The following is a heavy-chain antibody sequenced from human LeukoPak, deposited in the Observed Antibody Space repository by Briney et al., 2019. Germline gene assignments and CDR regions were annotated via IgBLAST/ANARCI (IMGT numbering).Heavy chain of an antibody. CDR3: ARKGYYDSSGYYYFHY. D-gene: IGHD3-22*01. V-gene: IGHV3-23*01. Sequence: PGGSLRLSCAASGFTFISYAMNWVRQAPGKGLEWVSAISGSGGSTYYADSVKGRFTISRDNSKNTLYLQMNSLRAEDTAVYYCARKGYYDSSGYYYFHYWGQGTLVTVSS. CDR2: ISGSGGST. CDR1: GFTFISYA. J-gene: IGHJ4*02.